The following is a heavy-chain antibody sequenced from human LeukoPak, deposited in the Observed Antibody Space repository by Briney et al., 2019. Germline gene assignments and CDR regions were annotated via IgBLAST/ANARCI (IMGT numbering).Heavy chain of an antibody. CDR1: GGSISSYY. D-gene: IGHD3-3*01. V-gene: IGHV4-4*07. Sequence: KSSETLSLTCTVSGGSISSYYWSWIRQPAGKGLEWIGRIYTSGSTNYNPSLKSRVTMSVDTSKNQFSLKLSSVTAADTAVYYCAREALVIILGPNWFDPWGQGTLVTVSS. J-gene: IGHJ5*02. CDR3: AREALVIILGPNWFDP. CDR2: IYTSGST.